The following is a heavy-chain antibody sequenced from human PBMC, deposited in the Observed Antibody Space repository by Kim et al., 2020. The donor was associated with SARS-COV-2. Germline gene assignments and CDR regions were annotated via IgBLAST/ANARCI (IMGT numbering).Heavy chain of an antibody. CDR3: ARPGASGTTGFDC. D-gene: IGHD1-1*01. V-gene: IGHV1-2*02. J-gene: IGHJ4*02. Sequence: YAQKLQGRVTMTRDTSISTAYMELSRLRYDDTAVYYCARPGASGTTGFDCWGQGTLVTVSP.